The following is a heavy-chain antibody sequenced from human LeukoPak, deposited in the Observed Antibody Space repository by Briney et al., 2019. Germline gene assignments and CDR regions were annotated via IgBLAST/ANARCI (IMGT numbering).Heavy chain of an antibody. CDR2: IYPGDSDT. CDR3: ARSYSSSWYDC. Sequence: GESLKISCKASGYSFTTNWTGWVRQMPGKGLEWMGIIYPGDSDTRYSPSFQGQVTISADKSINTAYLQWSTLKASDTAMYYCARSYSSSWYDCWGQGTLVTVSS. D-gene: IGHD6-19*01. V-gene: IGHV5-51*01. CDR1: GYSFTTNW. J-gene: IGHJ5*01.